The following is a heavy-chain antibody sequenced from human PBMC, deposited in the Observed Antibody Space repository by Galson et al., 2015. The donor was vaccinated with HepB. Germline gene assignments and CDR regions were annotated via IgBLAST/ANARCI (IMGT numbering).Heavy chain of an antibody. D-gene: IGHD6-6*01. Sequence: SLRLSCAASGFTFSSYWMSWVRQAPGKGLEWVANIKQDGSEKYYVDSLRGRFTISRDNAKNSLYLQMNSLRAEDTAVYYCARVKGDRPLNHPNWFDPWGQGILVTVSS. J-gene: IGHJ5*02. CDR3: ARVKGDRPLNHPNWFDP. CDR2: IKQDGSEK. CDR1: GFTFSSYW. V-gene: IGHV3-7*03.